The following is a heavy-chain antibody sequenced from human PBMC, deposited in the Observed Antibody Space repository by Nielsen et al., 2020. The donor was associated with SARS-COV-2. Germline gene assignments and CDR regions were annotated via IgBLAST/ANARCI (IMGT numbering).Heavy chain of an antibody. V-gene: IGHV4-31*03. D-gene: IGHD6-13*01. CDR1: GGSISSGGYY. Sequence: SETLSLTCTVSGGSISSGGYYWSWIRQHPGKGLEWIGYIYYSGSTYYNPSLKRRVTISVDTSKNQFSLKLSSVTAADTAVYYCARSIAAAGRESESYYYYYYMDVWGKGTTVTVSS. CDR2: IYYSGST. CDR3: ARSIAAAGRESESYYYYYYMDV. J-gene: IGHJ6*03.